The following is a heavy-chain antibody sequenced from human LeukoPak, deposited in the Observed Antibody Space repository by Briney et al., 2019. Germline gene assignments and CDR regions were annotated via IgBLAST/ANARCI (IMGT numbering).Heavy chain of an antibody. CDR2: IYYSGST. D-gene: IGHD3-9*01. V-gene: IGHV4-61*05. Sequence: SETLSLTCTVSGGSISSSDYYWGWIRQPPGEGLEWIGYIYYSGSTNYNPSLKSRVTISVDTSKNQFSLKLSSVTAADTAVYYCARHVGRILIYGMDVWGQGTTVTVPS. CDR1: GGSISSSDYY. CDR3: ARHVGRILIYGMDV. J-gene: IGHJ6*02.